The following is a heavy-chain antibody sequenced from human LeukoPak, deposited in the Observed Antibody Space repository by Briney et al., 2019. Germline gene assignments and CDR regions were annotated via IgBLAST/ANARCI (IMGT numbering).Heavy chain of an antibody. V-gene: IGHV1-2*02. CDR2: INPNSGGT. CDR1: GYTFTSYD. D-gene: IGHD6-19*01. J-gene: IGHJ4*02. Sequence: ASVKVSCKASGYTFTSYDINWVRQATGQGLEWMGWINPNSGGTNYAQKFQGRVTMTRDTSISTAYMELSRLRSDDTAVYYCARWRAVAGPDYWGQGTLVTVSS. CDR3: ARWRAVAGPDY.